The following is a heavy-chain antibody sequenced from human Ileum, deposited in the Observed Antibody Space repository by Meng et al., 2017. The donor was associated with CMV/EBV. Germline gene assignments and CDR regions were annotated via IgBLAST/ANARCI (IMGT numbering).Heavy chain of an antibody. CDR2: VYYTGKT. CDR3: AGDGGFSDP. Sequence: QLPPQGSGPGRVKPSETLPLTCTVSGGSISSSNNYWGWIRQPPGKGLEWIGSVYYTGKTFYNPSLKSRVTMSLDTSLNQFSLRLNSVTAADTAVYYCAGDGGFSDPWGQGTLVTVSS. J-gene: IGHJ5*02. CDR1: GGSISSSNNY. D-gene: IGHD3-16*01. V-gene: IGHV4-39*07.